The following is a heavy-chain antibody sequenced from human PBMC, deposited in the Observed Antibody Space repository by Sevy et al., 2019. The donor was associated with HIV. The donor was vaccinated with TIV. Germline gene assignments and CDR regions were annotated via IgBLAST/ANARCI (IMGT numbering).Heavy chain of an antibody. CDR3: ANIHAATNGFDI. J-gene: IGHJ3*02. D-gene: IGHD2-21*01. CDR1: GFTFSNYA. CDR2: ILYDGSNK. V-gene: IGHV3-30*18. Sequence: GGSLRLSCAASGFTFSNYAMHWVRQAPGKGLEWVAVILYDGSNKNYTDSVKGRFTIARDNSKNTLYLQMNSLRAEDTAVYYCANIHAATNGFDIWGQGTMVTVSS.